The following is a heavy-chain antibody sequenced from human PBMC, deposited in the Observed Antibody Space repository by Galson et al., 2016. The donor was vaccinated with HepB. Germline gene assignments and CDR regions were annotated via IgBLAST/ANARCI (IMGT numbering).Heavy chain of an antibody. CDR3: AKNSGGSYLGWFDP. V-gene: IGHV4-4*02. J-gene: IGHJ5*02. CDR1: GGSISSFKC. CDR2: ICPTGST. D-gene: IGHD1-26*01. Sequence: ETLSLTCTVSGGSISSFKCLSWVRQPPGKGLEWIGEICPTGSTNYNPSLKSRVFMSVGQSKNQFSLKLTSVTAADTAVYYCAKNSGGSYLGWFDPWGQGTLVTVSS.